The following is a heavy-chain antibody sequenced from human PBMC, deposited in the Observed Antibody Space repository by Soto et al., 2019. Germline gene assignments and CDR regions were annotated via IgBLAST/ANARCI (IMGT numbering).Heavy chain of an antibody. CDR2: ISGSGGST. CDR1: GFTFTSYG. D-gene: IGHD6-19*01. Sequence: EVKLLESGGGLVQSGGSLRLSCVASGFTFTSYGMSWVRQAPGKGLECVSDISGSGGSTYYADSVKGRFTISRDNSKNTLYLQMNSLRAEDTAVYYCAKDTGYSGGWGDHWGQGTLVTVSS. CDR3: AKDTGYSGGWGDH. J-gene: IGHJ4*02. V-gene: IGHV3-23*01.